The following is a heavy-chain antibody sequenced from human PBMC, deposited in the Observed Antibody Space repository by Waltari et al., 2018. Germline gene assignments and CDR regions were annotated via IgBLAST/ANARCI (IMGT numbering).Heavy chain of an antibody. CDR3: ARGRGYYDSSGYYRAFYYFDY. V-gene: IGHV4-34*01. D-gene: IGHD3-22*01. Sequence: QVQLQQWGAGLLKPSETLSLTCAVYGGSFSGYYWSWIRQPPGQGLGWIGEINHSGSTNYNPSLKSRVTISVDTSKNQFSLKLSSVTAADTAVYYCARGRGYYDSSGYYRAFYYFDYWGQGTLVTVSS. CDR1: GGSFSGYY. J-gene: IGHJ4*02. CDR2: INHSGST.